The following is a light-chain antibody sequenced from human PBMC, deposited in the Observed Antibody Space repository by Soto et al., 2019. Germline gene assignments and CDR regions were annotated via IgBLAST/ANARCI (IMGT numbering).Light chain of an antibody. J-gene: IGLJ1*01. CDR3: SAYTSSSIRLYV. CDR2: DVS. V-gene: IGLV2-14*01. Sequence: QSALTQPASVSGSPGQSITISCTGTSSDVSGYNYVSWYQQHPGKAAKLMIYDVSNRPPGVSYRFSGSKSGNTATLTIAGLQDEDEVDYYCSAYTSSSIRLYVFGTGTKLTVL. CDR1: SSDVSGYNY.